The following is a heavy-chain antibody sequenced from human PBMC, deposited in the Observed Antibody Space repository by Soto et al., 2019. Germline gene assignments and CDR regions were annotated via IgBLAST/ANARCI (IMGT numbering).Heavy chain of an antibody. D-gene: IGHD2-2*01. CDR3: AREGIVVVPAADLCWFDP. CDR1: GFTFSSYG. J-gene: IGHJ5*02. Sequence: GGSLRLSCAASGFTFSSYGMHWVRQAPGKGLEWVAVIWYDGSNKYYADSVKGRFTISRDNSKNTLYLQMNSLRAEDTAVYYCAREGIVVVPAADLCWFDPWGQGTLVTVSS. V-gene: IGHV3-33*01. CDR2: IWYDGSNK.